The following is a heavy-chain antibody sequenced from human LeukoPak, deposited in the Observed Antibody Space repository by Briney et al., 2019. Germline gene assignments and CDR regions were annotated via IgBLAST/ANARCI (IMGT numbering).Heavy chain of an antibody. Sequence: GASVKVSCKASGYTFTSYDINWVRQATGQGLEWMGWMNPNSGGTNYAQKFQGRVTMTRDTSISTAYMELSRLRSDDTAVYYCARGIVVVIAIISMDVWGKGTTVTVSS. V-gene: IGHV1-2*02. J-gene: IGHJ6*03. CDR3: ARGIVVVIAIISMDV. CDR1: GYTFTSYD. D-gene: IGHD2-21*01. CDR2: MNPNSGGT.